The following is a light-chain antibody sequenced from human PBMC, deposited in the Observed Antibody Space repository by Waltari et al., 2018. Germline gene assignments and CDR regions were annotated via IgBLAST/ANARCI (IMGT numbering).Light chain of an antibody. V-gene: IGKV3-11*01. CDR1: QSVSSY. CDR2: DAS. Sequence: EIVLTQSPATLSLSPGERATLSCRASQSVSSYLAWYQQKPGQAPRLLIYDASNRATGIPARFSGRGSGTDFTLTISSLEPEDFAVYYCQQRSNWPFFGQGTRLEIK. J-gene: IGKJ5*01. CDR3: QQRSNWPF.